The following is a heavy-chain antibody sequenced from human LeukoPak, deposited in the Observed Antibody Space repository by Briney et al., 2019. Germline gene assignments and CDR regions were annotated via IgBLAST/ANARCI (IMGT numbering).Heavy chain of an antibody. CDR2: ISYEGSNK. Sequence: GGSLRLSCAASGFTFSSYGMHWVRQAPGKGLEWVAVISYEGSNKYYAGSLKGRFTISRDNSKNTLYLQMNSLRAEDTAVYYCAKDNGYSSGWHTSYYFDYWGQGTLVTVSS. CDR3: AKDNGYSSGWHTSYYFDY. D-gene: IGHD6-19*01. V-gene: IGHV3-30*18. CDR1: GFTFSSYG. J-gene: IGHJ4*02.